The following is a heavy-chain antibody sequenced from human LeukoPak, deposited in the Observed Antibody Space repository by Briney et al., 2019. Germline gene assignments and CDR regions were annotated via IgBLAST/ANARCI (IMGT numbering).Heavy chain of an antibody. CDR2: ISYDGSNK. V-gene: IGHV3-30*18. CDR3: AKGHYYGSGSLPDY. J-gene: IGHJ4*02. CDR1: GFTFSSYG. Sequence: PGRSLRLSCAASGFTFSSYGMHWVRQAPGKGLEWVAVISYDGSNKYYADSVKGRFTISRDNSKNTLYLQMNSLRAEDTAVYYCAKGHYYGSGSLPDYWGQGTLVTVSS. D-gene: IGHD3-10*01.